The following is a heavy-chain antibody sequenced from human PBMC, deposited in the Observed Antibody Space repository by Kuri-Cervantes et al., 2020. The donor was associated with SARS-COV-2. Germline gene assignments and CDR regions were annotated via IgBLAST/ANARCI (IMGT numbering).Heavy chain of an antibody. CDR1: GGSFSGYY. J-gene: IGHJ6*02. CDR3: ARGRVYAQRIYYYYYGMDV. CDR2: INHSGGT. V-gene: IGHV4-34*01. D-gene: IGHD2-2*01. Sequence: SETLSLTCAVYGGSFSGYYWSWIRQPPGKGLEWIGEINHSGGTNYNPSLKSRVTISVDTSKNQFSLKLSSVTAADTAVYYCARGRVYAQRIYYYYYGMDVWGQGTTVTVSS.